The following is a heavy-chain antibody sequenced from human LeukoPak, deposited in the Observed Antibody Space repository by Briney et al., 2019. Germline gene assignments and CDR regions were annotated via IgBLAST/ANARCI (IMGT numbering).Heavy chain of an antibody. CDR1: VFTFSIYW. Sequence: GGSLRLSCAASVFTFSIYWMSWVRQAPGKGLEWVANIKQGGSEKYYVDSVKGRFTISRDNAKNSLYLQMNSLRAEDTAVYYCAKAIVVLISGQFWDYWGQGTLVTVSS. D-gene: IGHD3-22*01. CDR2: IKQGGSEK. J-gene: IGHJ4*02. V-gene: IGHV3-7*03. CDR3: AKAIVVLISGQFWDY.